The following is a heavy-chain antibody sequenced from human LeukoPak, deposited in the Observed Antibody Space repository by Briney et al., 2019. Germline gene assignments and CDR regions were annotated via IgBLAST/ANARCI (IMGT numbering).Heavy chain of an antibody. J-gene: IGHJ1*01. CDR1: GGSISGYY. CDR2: IYYSGST. V-gene: IGHV4-59*12. CDR3: AREGAAAGTGFQH. D-gene: IGHD6-13*01. Sequence: SETLSLTCTVSGGSISGYYWSWIRQPPGKGLEWIGYIYYSGSTNYNPSLKSRVTISVDTSKNQFSLKLSSVTAADTAVYYCAREGAAAGTGFQHWGQGTLVTVSS.